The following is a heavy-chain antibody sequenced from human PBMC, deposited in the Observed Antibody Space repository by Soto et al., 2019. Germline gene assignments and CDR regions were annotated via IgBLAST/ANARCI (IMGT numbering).Heavy chain of an antibody. Sequence: EVPLVESGGGLVQPGGSLRLSCAASGFTLSSYSMNWVRQAPGKGLEWVSYISSSSSTIYYADSVKGRFTISRDNAKNSLYLQMNSLRDEDTAVYYCARVLKIAEAGSRNQGYWGQGTLVTVSS. J-gene: IGHJ4*02. D-gene: IGHD6-13*01. CDR1: GFTLSSYS. CDR3: ARVLKIAEAGSRNQGY. CDR2: ISSSSSTI. V-gene: IGHV3-48*02.